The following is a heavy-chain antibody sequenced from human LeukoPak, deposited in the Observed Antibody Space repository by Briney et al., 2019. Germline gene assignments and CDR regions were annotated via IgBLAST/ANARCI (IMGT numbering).Heavy chain of an antibody. CDR3: ARRYCSGGSCYSVDY. V-gene: IGHV3-7*01. J-gene: IGHJ4*02. D-gene: IGHD2-15*01. CDR2: INKDGSEK. Sequence: GSLRLSCVASGFTFSSYWMSWVRQAPGKGLEWVANINKDGSEKYYLDSVKGRFTISRDNAMDSLYLQMNSLRAEDTAVYYCARRYCSGGSCYSVDYWGQGTLVTVSS. CDR1: GFTFSSYW.